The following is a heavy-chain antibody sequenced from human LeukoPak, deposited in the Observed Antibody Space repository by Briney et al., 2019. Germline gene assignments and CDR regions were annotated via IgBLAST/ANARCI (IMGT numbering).Heavy chain of an antibody. CDR3: ATRATGASAFDI. CDR2: FDPEDGET. CDR1: GYTLTELS. J-gene: IGHJ3*02. D-gene: IGHD5-12*01. V-gene: IGHV1-24*01. Sequence: ASVKVPCKVSGYTLTELSMHWVRQAPGKGLEWMGGFDPEDGETIYAQKFQGRVTMTEDTSTDTAYMELSSLRSEDTAVYYCATRATGASAFDIWGQGTMVTVSS.